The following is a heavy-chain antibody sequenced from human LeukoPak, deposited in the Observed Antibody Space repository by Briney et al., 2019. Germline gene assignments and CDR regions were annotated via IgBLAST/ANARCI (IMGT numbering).Heavy chain of an antibody. CDR2: IYYSGST. V-gene: IGHV4-59*01. Sequence: SETLSLTCTVSGGSTSSYYWSWIRQPPGKGLEWIGYIYYSGSTNYNPSLKSRVTISVDTSKNQFSLKLSSVTAADTAVYYCARGPANYDILTGYYPRLYFDYWGQGTLVTVSS. J-gene: IGHJ4*02. CDR1: GGSTSSYY. D-gene: IGHD3-9*01. CDR3: ARGPANYDILTGYYPRLYFDY.